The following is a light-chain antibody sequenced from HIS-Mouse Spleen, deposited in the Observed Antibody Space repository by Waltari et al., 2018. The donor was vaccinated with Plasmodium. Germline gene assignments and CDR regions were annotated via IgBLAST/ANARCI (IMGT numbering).Light chain of an antibody. V-gene: IGLV3-10*01. CDR3: YSTDSSGNHRV. CDR1: ALPKKS. CDR2: EDR. J-gene: IGLJ3*02. Sequence: SYELTQPPSGSVSPGQTDRITCSGDALPKKSSYWYQQKSGQAPVLVIYEDRKRPSGIPERFSGSSSGTMATLTISGAQVEDEADYYCYSTDSSGNHRVFGGGTKLTVL.